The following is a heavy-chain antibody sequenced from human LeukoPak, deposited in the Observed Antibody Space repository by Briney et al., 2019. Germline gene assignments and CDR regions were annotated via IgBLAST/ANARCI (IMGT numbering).Heavy chain of an antibody. CDR1: GFTFSTYR. CDR3: ARDRSAPHMLWNAFEI. Sequence: GGSLRLSCAASGFTFSTYRMSWVRQAPGKGLEWVANIKQDGSEKHYVDSVKGRFTISRDNAKNSLSLQMNSLRAEDTAVYYCARDRSAPHMLWNAFEIWGQGTMVTVSS. J-gene: IGHJ3*02. D-gene: IGHD2-8*01. V-gene: IGHV3-7*01. CDR2: IKQDGSEK.